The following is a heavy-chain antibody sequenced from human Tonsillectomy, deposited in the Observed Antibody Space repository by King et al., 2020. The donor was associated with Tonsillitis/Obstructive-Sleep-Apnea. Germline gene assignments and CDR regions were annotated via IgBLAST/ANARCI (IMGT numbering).Heavy chain of an antibody. CDR1: GFTFDDYA. D-gene: IGHD6-19*01. J-gene: IGHJ3*02. V-gene: IGHV3-9*01. CDR3: AKDSGPLSSGWYLNSFYI. Sequence: VQLVESGGGSVQPGKSLRLSCTASGFTFDDYAMHWVRQAPGKGLEWVSGISWNSDTIGYADSVKGRFTIPRDNAKNSLYLQMNSLRAEDTALYYCAKDSGPLSSGWYLNSFYISGQRRMVTASS. CDR2: ISWNSDTI.